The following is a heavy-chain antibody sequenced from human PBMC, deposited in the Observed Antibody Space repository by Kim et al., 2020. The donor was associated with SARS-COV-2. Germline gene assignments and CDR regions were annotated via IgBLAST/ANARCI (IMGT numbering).Heavy chain of an antibody. Sequence: GGSLRLSCAASGFTFSSYAMSWVHQAPGKGLEWVSAISGSGGSTYYADYVKGRFTISRDNSKNTLYLQMNSLRAEDTAVYYCAKGLWFGEYTIGYFDYWGQGTLVTVSS. CDR2: ISGSGGST. J-gene: IGHJ4*02. CDR1: GFTFSSYA. CDR3: AKGLWFGEYTIGYFDY. D-gene: IGHD3-10*01. V-gene: IGHV3-23*01.